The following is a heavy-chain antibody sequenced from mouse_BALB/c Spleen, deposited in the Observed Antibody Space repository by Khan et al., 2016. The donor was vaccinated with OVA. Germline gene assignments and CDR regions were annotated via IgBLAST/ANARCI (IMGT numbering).Heavy chain of an antibody. Sequence: QVQLQQSGAELARPGASVKMSCKASGYTFTSYTMHWVKQRPGQGLEWIGYINPSNGYTNYNQKFKDKATLTADKSSREAYMQLSSLTSEDSAVYYCVRSGAYYRYDGYFDVWGAGTTVTVSS. CDR2: INPSNGYT. D-gene: IGHD2-14*01. V-gene: IGHV1-4*01. CDR3: VRSGAYYRYDGYFDV. CDR1: GYTFTSYT. J-gene: IGHJ1*01.